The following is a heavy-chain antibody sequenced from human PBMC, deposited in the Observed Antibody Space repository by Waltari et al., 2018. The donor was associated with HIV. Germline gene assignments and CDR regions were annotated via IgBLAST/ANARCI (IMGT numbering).Heavy chain of an antibody. CDR1: GFTISDNY. CDR2: IYSGGST. J-gene: IGHJ6*02. Sequence: EVQLVDSGGGLIQPGDSLRLSCAASGFTISDNYMSWVRQAPGKGLELVSVIYSGGSTFYADSVKGRFTISRDNSKNTLSLHMNSLRAEDTAVYYCAREPRSSGYYGMDVWGQGATVTVSS. V-gene: IGHV3-53*01. CDR3: AREPRSSGYYGMDV. D-gene: IGHD1-26*01.